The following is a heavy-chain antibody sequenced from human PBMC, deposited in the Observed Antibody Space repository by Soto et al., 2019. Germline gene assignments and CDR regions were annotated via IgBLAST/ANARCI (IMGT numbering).Heavy chain of an antibody. Sequence: SETLSLTCTVSGGSISSGDYYWSWIRQPPGKGLEWIGYIYYSGSTYYNPSLKSRVTISVDTSKNQFSLKLSSVSAADTAVYYCTRGPSGDKVDYWGQGTLVTVSS. CDR1: GGSISSGDYY. CDR2: IYYSGST. CDR3: TRGPSGDKVDY. J-gene: IGHJ4*02. V-gene: IGHV4-30-4*01. D-gene: IGHD7-27*01.